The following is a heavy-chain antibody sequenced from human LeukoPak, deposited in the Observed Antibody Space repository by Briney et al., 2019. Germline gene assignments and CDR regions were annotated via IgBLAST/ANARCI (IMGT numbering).Heavy chain of an antibody. V-gene: IGHV4-4*02. CDR3: ARDNPVSI. Sequence: WIGWVRQPPGKGLEWNGEIYHSGSTNYNSSLKSRVTISVDKSKNQFSLKLSSVTAADTAVYYCARDNPVSIWGQGTMVTVSS. J-gene: IGHJ3*02. CDR2: IYHSGST. CDR1: W.